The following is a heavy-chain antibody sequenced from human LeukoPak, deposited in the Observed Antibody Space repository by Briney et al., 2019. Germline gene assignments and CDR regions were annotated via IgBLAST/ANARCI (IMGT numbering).Heavy chain of an antibody. Sequence: SETLSLTCTVSGGSISSYYWSWIRQPPGKGLEWIGYIYYSGSTNYNPSLKSRVTISVDTSKNQFPLKLSSVTAADTAVYYCARGRSGYSYVVDYWGQGTLVTVSS. CDR3: ARGRSGYSYVVDY. CDR2: IYYSGST. CDR1: GGSISSYY. V-gene: IGHV4-59*01. D-gene: IGHD5-18*01. J-gene: IGHJ4*02.